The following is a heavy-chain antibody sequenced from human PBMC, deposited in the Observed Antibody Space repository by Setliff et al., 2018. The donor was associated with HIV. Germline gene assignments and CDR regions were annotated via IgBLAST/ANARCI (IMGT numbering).Heavy chain of an antibody. CDR2: IFHSGDT. V-gene: IGHV4-31*03. CDR1: GVSVGSGDYY. D-gene: IGHD6-6*01. Sequence: PSETLSLTCSFSGVSVGSGDYYWHWIRQHPEKALEWIGYIFHSGDTYYNPYRKSRISMSVDTSKNQFSLELTSLTAADTAVYYCATRPRIAARPFDYWGQGMLVTVSS. CDR3: ATRPRIAARPFDY. J-gene: IGHJ4*02.